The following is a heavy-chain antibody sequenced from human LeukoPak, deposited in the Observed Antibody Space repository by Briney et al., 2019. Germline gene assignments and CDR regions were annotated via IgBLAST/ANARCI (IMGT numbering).Heavy chain of an antibody. CDR3: ARVRRIVGATLDY. CDR2: IYYSGST. J-gene: IGHJ4*02. D-gene: IGHD1-26*01. V-gene: IGHV4-59*01. CDR1: GGSLSSYY. Sequence: PSETLSLTCTVSGGSLSSYYWSWLRQPPGKGLEWIGYIYYSGSTNYNPSLTSRVTISVDTSKNQFSLKLSSVTAADTAVYYCARVRRIVGATLDYWGQGTLVTVSS.